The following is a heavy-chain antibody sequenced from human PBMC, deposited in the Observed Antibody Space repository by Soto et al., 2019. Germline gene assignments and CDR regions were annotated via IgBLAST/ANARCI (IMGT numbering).Heavy chain of an antibody. J-gene: IGHJ6*02. D-gene: IGHD1-1*01. CDR1: GGSISSYY. CDR2: IYYSGST. V-gene: IGHV4-59*01. CDR3: TGYPRDYYYYYGMDV. Sequence: PSETLSLTCTVSGGSISSYYWSWIRQPPGKGLEWIGYIYYSGSTNYNPSLKSRVTISVDTSKNQFSLKLSSVTAADTAVYYCTGYPRDYYYYYGMDVWGQGTTVTVSS.